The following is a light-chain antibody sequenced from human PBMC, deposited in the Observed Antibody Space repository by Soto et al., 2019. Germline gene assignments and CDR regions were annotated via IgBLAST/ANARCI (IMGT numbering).Light chain of an antibody. CDR1: SSDVGGYDY. J-gene: IGLJ1*01. V-gene: IGLV2-8*01. CDR3: SSYTGGNPSYV. Sequence: QSVLTHPPSAYGAPGRCGTISCTGTSSDVGGYDYVSWYQQHPGKAPKLMIYEVTIRPSGVSDRFSGSKSGNTASLTVSGLQAEDEAEYYCSSYTGGNPSYVFGTGTKVTVL. CDR2: EVT.